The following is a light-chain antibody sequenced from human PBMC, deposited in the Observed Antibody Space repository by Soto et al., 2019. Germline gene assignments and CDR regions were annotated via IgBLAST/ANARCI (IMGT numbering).Light chain of an antibody. J-gene: IGKJ4*01. V-gene: IGKV1-39*01. CDR3: QQSYSTPHS. Sequence: DIQMTQSPSSLSASVGDRVTITCRASQSISSYLNWYQQKPGKAPNLLIYAASTLQSGVPSRLSGSGSWTDFTLTNSSLQPEDFATYYCQQSYSTPHSFGGETKVESK. CDR2: AAS. CDR1: QSISSY.